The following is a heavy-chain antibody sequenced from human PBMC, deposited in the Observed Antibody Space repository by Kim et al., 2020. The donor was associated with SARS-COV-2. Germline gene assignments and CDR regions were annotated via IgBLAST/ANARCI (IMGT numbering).Heavy chain of an antibody. CDR3: AKEHMVRGVIDAFDI. J-gene: IGHJ3*02. D-gene: IGHD3-10*01. CDR2: ISYDGSNK. Sequence: GGSLRLSCAASGFTFSSYGMHWVRQAPGKGLEWVAVISYDGSNKYYADSVKGRFTISRDNSKNTLYLQMNSLRAEDTAVYYCAKEHMVRGVIDAFDIWGQGTMVTVSS. CDR1: GFTFSSYG. V-gene: IGHV3-30*18.